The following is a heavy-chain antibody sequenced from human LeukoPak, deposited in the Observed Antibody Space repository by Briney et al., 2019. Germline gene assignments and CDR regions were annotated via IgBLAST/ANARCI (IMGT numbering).Heavy chain of an antibody. Sequence: PGGSLRLSCAASGCTFSSYWMHWVRQAPGKGLVWVSRINSDGSSTSYADSVKGRFTISRDNAKNTLYLQMNSLRAEGTAVYYCAREGVVPADPLDYWGQGTLVTVSS. J-gene: IGHJ4*02. CDR2: INSDGSST. CDR3: AREGVVPADPLDY. CDR1: GCTFSSYW. V-gene: IGHV3-74*01. D-gene: IGHD2-2*01.